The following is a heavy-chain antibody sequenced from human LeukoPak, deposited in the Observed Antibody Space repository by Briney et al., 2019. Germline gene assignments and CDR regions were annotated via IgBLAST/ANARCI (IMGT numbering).Heavy chain of an antibody. J-gene: IGHJ5*02. V-gene: IGHV4-59*01. Sequence: SETLSLTCTVSGGSISSYYWSWVRQPPGKGLEWIGNIYNSGGTNYNPSLKSRVTTSVDTSKNQFSLKLTSVTAADTAVYYCARYRGNSNGGFDPWGQGTLVTVSS. D-gene: IGHD4-23*01. CDR2: IYNSGGT. CDR1: GGSISSYY. CDR3: ARYRGNSNGGFDP.